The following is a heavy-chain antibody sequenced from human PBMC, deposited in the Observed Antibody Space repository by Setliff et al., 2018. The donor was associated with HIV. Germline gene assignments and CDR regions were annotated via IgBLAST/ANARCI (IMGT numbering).Heavy chain of an antibody. CDR2: IYPRGGGT. V-gene: IGHV1-46*01. Sequence: ASVKVSCKASGYTFTSYYIHWVRQAPGQGLEWMGIIYPRGGGTTYAQKFQGRVTMTRDTSTSTVYMEVNSLRSEDTAVYFCARTSSALTTRGEYYFDYWGQGTLVT. CDR1: GYTFTSYY. CDR3: ARTSSALTTRGEYYFDY. J-gene: IGHJ4*02. D-gene: IGHD4-4*01.